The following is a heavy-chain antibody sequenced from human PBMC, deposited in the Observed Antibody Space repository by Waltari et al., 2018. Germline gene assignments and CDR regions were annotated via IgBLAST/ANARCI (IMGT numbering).Heavy chain of an antibody. CDR1: GDSISSGTSY. CDR3: ARGGGAVLMIYAL. V-gene: IGHV4-61*02. J-gene: IGHJ3*01. CDR2: IYNRGAP. Sequence: QVQLQESGPGLVQPSQTLSLACTVPGDSISSGTSYWSWIRQPAGKGLEWIGRIYNRGAPNYNPSLKSRVSISLDTSKNQFSLKLSSVTAEDRAVYYCARGGGAVLMIYALWGQGTMVTVSS. D-gene: IGHD2-8*01.